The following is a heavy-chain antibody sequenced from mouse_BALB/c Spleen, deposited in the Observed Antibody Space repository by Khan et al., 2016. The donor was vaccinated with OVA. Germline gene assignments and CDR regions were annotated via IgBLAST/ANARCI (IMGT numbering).Heavy chain of an antibody. J-gene: IGHJ4*01. CDR2: IWRDGST. V-gene: IGHV2-6-1*01. D-gene: IGHD2-4*01. Sequence: QVQLKQSGPGLVAPSQSLSITCTISGFSLTNYGIHWVRQPPGKGLEWLVVIWRDGSTTYNSALKSRLTISKDNSSSHVFLKMNSLQTDDTAMYYCAGQAYYHYKIMDYWGQGTSVTGSS. CDR3: AGQAYYHYKIMDY. CDR1: GFSLTNYG.